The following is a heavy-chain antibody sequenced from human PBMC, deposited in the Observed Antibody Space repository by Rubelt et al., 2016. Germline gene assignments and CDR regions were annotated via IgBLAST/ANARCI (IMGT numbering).Heavy chain of an antibody. CDR2: ISAYNGNK. J-gene: IGHJ6*04. V-gene: IGHV1-18*01. CDR1: GGTFSSYA. CDR3: ARDGNGALDV. Sequence: QVQLVQSGAEVKKPGSSVKVSCKASGGTFSSYAISWVRQAPGQGLEWMGWISAYNGNKKYAPNLQGRGTRTTETHTSTAYMELRSLRSDDTAVYYCARDGNGALDVWGKGTTVTVSS. D-gene: IGHD1-1*01.